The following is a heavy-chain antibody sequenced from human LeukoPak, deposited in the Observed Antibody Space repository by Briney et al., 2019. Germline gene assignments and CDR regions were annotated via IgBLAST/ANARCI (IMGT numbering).Heavy chain of an antibody. V-gene: IGHV3-53*01. CDR3: TTDRF. CDR1: GFTVRSNY. CDR2: IYSGGNT. J-gene: IGHJ4*02. Sequence: GGSLRLSCSASGFTVRSNYMTLVRQAPGKGLEWVSVIYSGGNTYYADSVKGRFTISRDNSKNTLYLQMISLRAGDTAVYYCTTDRFWGQGALVTVSS.